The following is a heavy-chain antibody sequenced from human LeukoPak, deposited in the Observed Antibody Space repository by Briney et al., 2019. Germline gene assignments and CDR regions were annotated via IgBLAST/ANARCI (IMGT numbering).Heavy chain of an antibody. D-gene: IGHD3-10*01. Sequence: GGSLRLSCVAAGFTFDEYTMIWVRQAPGKGLEWVSGIRWNSDLIGYADSMKGRFTVSRDNAKNSLYLQMNSLRPEDTAFYYCARGGRRDSGGNYKGDYWGQGTLVTVSS. CDR2: IRWNSDLI. V-gene: IGHV3-9*01. CDR3: ARGGRRDSGGNYKGDY. J-gene: IGHJ4*02. CDR1: GFTFDEYT.